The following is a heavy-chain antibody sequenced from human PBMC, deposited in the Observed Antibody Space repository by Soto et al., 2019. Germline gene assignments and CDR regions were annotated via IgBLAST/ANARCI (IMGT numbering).Heavy chain of an antibody. J-gene: IGHJ5*02. Sequence: ETLSLTCAVYGGSFSGYYWSWIRQPPGKGLEWIGEINHSGSTNYNPSLKSRVTISVDTSKNQFSLKLSSVTAADTAVYYCARLNLYTAYDWGVVRYFDPWGQGSRVTVSS. CDR3: ARLNLYTAYDWGVVRYFDP. CDR1: GGSFSGYY. CDR2: INHSGST. V-gene: IGHV4-34*01. D-gene: IGHD5-12*01.